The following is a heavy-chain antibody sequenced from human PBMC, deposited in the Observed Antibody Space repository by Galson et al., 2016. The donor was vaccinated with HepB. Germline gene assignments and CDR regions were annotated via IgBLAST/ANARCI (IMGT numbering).Heavy chain of an antibody. J-gene: IGHJ4*02. Sequence: LRLSCAASGFTFSSYWMHWVRQAPGKGLEWVSFLGGKTYGKREEYAASVKGRFTISRDDFKGVTYLQMNSLNPDDTGLYYCVGDHGGFDALDYWGQGTLVTVSS. D-gene: IGHD6-25*01. CDR3: VGDHGGFDALDY. CDR1: GFTFSSYW. V-gene: IGHV3-71*01. CDR2: LGGKTYGKRE.